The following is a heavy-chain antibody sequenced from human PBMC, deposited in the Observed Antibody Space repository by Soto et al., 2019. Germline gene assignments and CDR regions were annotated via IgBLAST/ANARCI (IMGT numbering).Heavy chain of an antibody. J-gene: IGHJ4*02. Sequence: WASVKVSCKGFGYSFMKYGINWVRQAPGQGLEWVGWISPYSGYTHSAQKFHGRLTLTTDTAASTAYMELRILRSADTALYYCVREASVLIPAAQPSRFDSWGQGTLVTVSS. CDR2: ISPYSGYT. V-gene: IGHV1-18*01. CDR3: VREASVLIPAAQPSRFDS. CDR1: GYSFMKYG. D-gene: IGHD2-2*01.